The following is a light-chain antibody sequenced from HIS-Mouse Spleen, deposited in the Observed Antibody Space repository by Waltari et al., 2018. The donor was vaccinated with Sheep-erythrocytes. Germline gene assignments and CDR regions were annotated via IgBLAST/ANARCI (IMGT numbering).Light chain of an antibody. J-gene: IGLJ3*02. CDR3: YSTDSSGNHSNWV. CDR1: ALPKKH. V-gene: IGLV3-10*01. Sequence: YELTQPPSVSVSPGHTARTTCPGHALPKKHTSWNQQKSGQAPVLVIYEDSKRPSGIPERFSGSSSGTMATLTISGAQVEDEADYYCYSTDSSGNHSNWVFGGGTKLTVL. CDR2: EDS.